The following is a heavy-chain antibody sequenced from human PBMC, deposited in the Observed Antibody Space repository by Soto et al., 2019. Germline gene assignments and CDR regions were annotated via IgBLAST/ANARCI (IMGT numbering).Heavy chain of an antibody. Sequence: SETLSLTCTVSGGSVSIGDFYWSWLRHPPGNRLELIGCISSRGKTDYTPSLKSRVRISVDTSKNQFSLRLTSVTAADTAVYYCGIRTYGLGLYSWGRGALVTVSS. CDR2: ISSRGKT. V-gene: IGHV4-61*08. D-gene: IGHD3-10*01. CDR3: GIRTYGLGLYS. J-gene: IGHJ4*02. CDR1: GGSVSIGDFY.